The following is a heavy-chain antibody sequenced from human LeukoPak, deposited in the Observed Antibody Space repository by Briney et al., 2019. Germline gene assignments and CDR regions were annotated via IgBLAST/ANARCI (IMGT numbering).Heavy chain of an antibody. J-gene: IGHJ3*02. D-gene: IGHD4-17*01. V-gene: IGHV3-30-3*01. CDR2: ISYDGSNK. Sequence: GGSLRLSCAASGFTFSSYAMHWVRQAPGKGLEWVAVISYDGSNKYYADSVKGRFTISRDNSKNTLYLQMNSLRAEDTAVYYCAREGFDYGDWVVGAFDIWGQGTMVTVSS. CDR1: GFTFSSYA. CDR3: AREGFDYGDWVVGAFDI.